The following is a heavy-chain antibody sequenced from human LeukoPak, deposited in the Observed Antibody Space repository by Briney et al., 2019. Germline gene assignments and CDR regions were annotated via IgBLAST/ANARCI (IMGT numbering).Heavy chain of an antibody. D-gene: IGHD3-10*01. V-gene: IGHV1-24*01. CDR1: GYTLTELS. J-gene: IGHJ4*02. CDR2: FDPEDGET. CDR3: ATVTYGSGSYYRGETFVY. Sequence: ASVKVSCKVSGYTLTELSMHWVRQAPGKGLEWMGGFDPEDGETIYAQKFRGRVTMTEDTSTDTAYMELSSLRSEDTAVYYCATVTYGSGSYYRGETFVYWGQGTLVTVSP.